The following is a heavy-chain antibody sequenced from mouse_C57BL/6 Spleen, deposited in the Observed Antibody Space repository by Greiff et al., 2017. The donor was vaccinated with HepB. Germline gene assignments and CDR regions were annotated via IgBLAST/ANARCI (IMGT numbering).Heavy chain of an antibody. CDR2: IYPSDSET. CDR3: ARRDYAPFAY. V-gene: IGHV1-61*01. Sequence: VQLQQPGAELVRPGSSVKLSCKASGYTFTSYWMGWVKQRPGQGLEWIGNIYPSDSETHYNQKFKDKATLTVDKSSRTAYMQLSSLTSEDSAVYYCARRDYAPFAYWGQGTLVTVSA. CDR1: GYTFTSYW. D-gene: IGHD1-1*01. J-gene: IGHJ3*01.